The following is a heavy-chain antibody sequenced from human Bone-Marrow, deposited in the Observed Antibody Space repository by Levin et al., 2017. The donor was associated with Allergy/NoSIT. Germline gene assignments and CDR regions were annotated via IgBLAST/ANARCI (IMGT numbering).Heavy chain of an antibody. CDR3: AKVGRLDSRVHHWYFDL. CDR1: GFTFSSYG. CDR2: ISYDGSNK. V-gene: IGHV3-30*18. Sequence: GGSLRLSCAASGFTFSSYGMHWVRQAPGKGLEWVAVISYDGSNKYYADSVKGRFTISRDNSKNTLYLQMNSLRAEDTAVYYCAKVGRLDSRVHHWYFDLWGRGTLVTVSS. J-gene: IGHJ2*01. D-gene: IGHD3-22*01.